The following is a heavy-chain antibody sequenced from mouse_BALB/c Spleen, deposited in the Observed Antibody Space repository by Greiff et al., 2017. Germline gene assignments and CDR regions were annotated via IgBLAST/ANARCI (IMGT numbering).Heavy chain of an antibody. CDR1: GFSLTGYG. Sequence: VKVVESGPGLVAPSQSLSITCTVSGFSLTGYGVNWVRQPPGKGLEWLGMIWGDGSTDYNSALKSRLSISKDNSKSQVFLKMNSLQTDDTARYYCARGPMITTNYAMDYWGQGTSVTVSS. J-gene: IGHJ4*01. D-gene: IGHD2-4*01. V-gene: IGHV2-6-7*01. CDR2: IWGDGST. CDR3: ARGPMITTNYAMDY.